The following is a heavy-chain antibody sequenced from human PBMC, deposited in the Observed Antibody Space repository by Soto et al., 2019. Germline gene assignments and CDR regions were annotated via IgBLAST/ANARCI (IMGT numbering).Heavy chain of an antibody. CDR2: IIPIFGTA. Sequence: QVQLVQSGAEVKEPGSSVKVSCKASGGTFSSYAISWVRQAPGQGLEWMGGIIPIFGTANYAQKFQGRVTITADKSTSTAYMELSSLRSEDTAVYYCARVYVRRDGRAPFDYWGQGTLVTVSS. V-gene: IGHV1-69*06. CDR3: ARVYVRRDGRAPFDY. J-gene: IGHJ4*02. CDR1: GGTFSSYA. D-gene: IGHD2-8*01.